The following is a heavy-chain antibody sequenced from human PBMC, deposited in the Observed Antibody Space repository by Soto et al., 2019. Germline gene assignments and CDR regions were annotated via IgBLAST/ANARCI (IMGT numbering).Heavy chain of an antibody. CDR2: ISSYGRST. V-gene: IGHV3-74*01. D-gene: IGHD3-3*01. Sequence: EVQLLESGGGLVQPGGSLRLSCAGSGFTFSSYWMHWVRQAPGKGLVWVSRISSYGRSTNYADSVKGRFTISRDNAKNTLYLQMDNLRAEDTALYYCARGRARYDLWRGDNWFAPWGQGTLVTVSS. J-gene: IGHJ5*02. CDR3: ARGRARYDLWRGDNWFAP. CDR1: GFTFSSYW.